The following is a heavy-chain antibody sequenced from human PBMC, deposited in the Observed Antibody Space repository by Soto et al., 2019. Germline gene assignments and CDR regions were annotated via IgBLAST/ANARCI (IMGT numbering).Heavy chain of an antibody. CDR1: GFSLTNSGVG. CDR2: IYWDDYK. J-gene: IGHJ5*02. V-gene: IGHV2-5*02. CDR3: PLSGYLTSGWQWVWFDT. Sequence: QITLKESGPTLVRPTQTLTLTCTFSGFSLTNSGVGVGWIRQPPGKALECLALIYWDDYKYYSPSLKSRLTITKDNSKNQAVLTMPIMNPDYTATSSLPLSGYLTSGWQWVWFDTWGQGTLVTVSS. D-gene: IGHD3-22*01.